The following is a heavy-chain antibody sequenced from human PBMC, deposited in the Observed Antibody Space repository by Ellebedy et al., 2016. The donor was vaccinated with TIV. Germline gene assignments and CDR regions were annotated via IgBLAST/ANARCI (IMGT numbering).Heavy chain of an antibody. CDR3: ANSESQLRLFAQ. CDR1: GGSFNPFIYQ. D-gene: IGHD1-26*01. Sequence: MPSETLSLTCTVSGGSFNPFIYQGVWMRQSPGRGLEWIGSIYQSGSTVYNPSLGGRVTMTVDTSKKRFSLRLTSVTAADTAVYFCANSESQLRLFAQWGQGTLVTVSS. J-gene: IGHJ4*01. CDR2: IYQSGST. V-gene: IGHV4-39*07.